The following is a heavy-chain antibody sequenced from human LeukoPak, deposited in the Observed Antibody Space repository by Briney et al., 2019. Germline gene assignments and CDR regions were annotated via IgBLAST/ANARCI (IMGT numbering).Heavy chain of an antibody. J-gene: IGHJ4*02. Sequence: VKVSCKASGGTFSSNVISWVRQAPGQGLEWIGGIIPIFGTANYAQRFQGRATITADKSTSTAYMELSSLRSEDTAVYYCASFGYSSGWHDINFDYWGQGTLVTVSS. CDR3: ASFGYSSGWHDINFDY. CDR1: GGTFSSNV. D-gene: IGHD6-19*01. CDR2: IIPIFGTA. V-gene: IGHV1-69*13.